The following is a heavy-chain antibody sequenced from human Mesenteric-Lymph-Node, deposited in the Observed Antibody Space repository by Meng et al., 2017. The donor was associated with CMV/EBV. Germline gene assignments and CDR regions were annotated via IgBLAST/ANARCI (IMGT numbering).Heavy chain of an antibody. J-gene: IGHJ6*02. CDR2: IYYSGNT. V-gene: IGHV4-59*12. CDR1: GGSISSYY. Sequence: GSLRLSCTVSGGSISSYYWSWIRQPPGKGLEWVGYIYYSGNTKYNPSLKSRVITSVDTSKNQFSLKLSSVTAADTAVYYCARDSLLLTTGRNYYGMDVWGQGTTVTVSS. CDR3: ARDSLLLTTGRNYYGMDV. D-gene: IGHD4/OR15-4a*01.